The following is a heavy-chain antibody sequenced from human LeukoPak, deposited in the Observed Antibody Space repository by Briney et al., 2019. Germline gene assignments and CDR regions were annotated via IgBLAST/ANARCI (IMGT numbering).Heavy chain of an antibody. CDR1: GYTFTSYG. CDR2: ISAYNGNT. Sequence: ASVKVSCKASGYTFTSYGISWVRQAPGQGLEWMGWISAYNGNTNYAQKLQGRVTMTTDTSTSTDYMELRSLRSDDTAVYYCARVVRELHLLDYWGQGTLVTVSS. D-gene: IGHD3-10*01. CDR3: ARVVRELHLLDY. J-gene: IGHJ4*02. V-gene: IGHV1-18*01.